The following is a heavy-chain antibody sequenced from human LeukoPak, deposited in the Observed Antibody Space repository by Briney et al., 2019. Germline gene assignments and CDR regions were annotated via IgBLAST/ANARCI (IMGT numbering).Heavy chain of an antibody. Sequence: SVKVSCKASRGIFSSYAISWVRQAAGQRLEWMGGIIPIFGTANYAQKFQGRVTITADKSTSTAYMELSSLRSEDTAVYYCAILGYSSSWYGDYWGQGTLVTVSS. CDR3: AILGYSSSWYGDY. D-gene: IGHD6-13*01. J-gene: IGHJ4*02. CDR1: RGIFSSYA. V-gene: IGHV1-69*06. CDR2: IIPIFGTA.